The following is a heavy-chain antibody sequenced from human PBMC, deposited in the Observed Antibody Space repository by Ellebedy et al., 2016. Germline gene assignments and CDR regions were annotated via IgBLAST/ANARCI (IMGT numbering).Heavy chain of an antibody. CDR2: FDPEDGET. J-gene: IGHJ4*02. V-gene: IGHV1-24*01. D-gene: IGHD5-18*01. Sequence: ASVKVSCKVSGYTLTELSMHWVRQAPGKGLEWMGGFDPEDGETIYAQKFQGRVTMTEDKSTDTAYMEMSSLRSEDTAVYYCATSQRIQLWFLFDYWGQGTLVTVSS. CDR1: GYTLTELS. CDR3: ATSQRIQLWFLFDY.